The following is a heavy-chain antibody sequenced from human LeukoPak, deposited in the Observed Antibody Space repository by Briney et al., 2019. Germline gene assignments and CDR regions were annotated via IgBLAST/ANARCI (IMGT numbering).Heavy chain of an antibody. CDR3: ARQSLSSEPARLGELSFKYYFDY. D-gene: IGHD3-16*02. V-gene: IGHV4-38-2*01. CDR2: IYHSGST. Sequence: PSETLSLTCAVSGYSISSGYYWGWIRQPPGQGLGWIGIIYHSGSTYYNPSLKSRVTISVDTSKNQFSLKLSSVTAADTAVYYCARQSLSSEPARLGELSFKYYFDYWGQGTLVTVSS. J-gene: IGHJ4*02. CDR1: GYSISSGYY.